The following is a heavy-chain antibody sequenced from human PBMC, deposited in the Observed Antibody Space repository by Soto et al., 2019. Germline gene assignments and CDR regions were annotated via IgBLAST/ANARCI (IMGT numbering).Heavy chain of an antibody. V-gene: IGHV4-61*08. Sequence: SETLSLTCTVSGGSVNSGDYYWSWIRQPPGKGLEWIGFSYYTGSTNYNPSLKSRVTIFVDTSKNQFSLQLRSVTAAATAVYYCARGLLTYCVGDCFDPWGQGVLVTVSS. CDR2: SYYTGST. CDR1: GGSVNSGDYY. D-gene: IGHD2-21*01. J-gene: IGHJ5*02. CDR3: ARGLLTYCVGDCFDP.